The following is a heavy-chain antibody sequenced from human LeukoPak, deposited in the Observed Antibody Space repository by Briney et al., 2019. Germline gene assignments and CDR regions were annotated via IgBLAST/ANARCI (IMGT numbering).Heavy chain of an antibody. V-gene: IGHV4-59*01. CDR3: ARERLGYYDRSGLDY. J-gene: IGHJ4*02. CDR2: IYYSGST. Sequence: TSETLSLTCTVSSGSISSYYWNWIRQPPGKGLEWIGYIYYSGSTNYNPSLKSRVTTSVDTSKNQFSLKLSSVTAADTAVYYCARERLGYYDRSGLDYWGQGTLVTVSS. D-gene: IGHD3-22*01. CDR1: SGSISSYY.